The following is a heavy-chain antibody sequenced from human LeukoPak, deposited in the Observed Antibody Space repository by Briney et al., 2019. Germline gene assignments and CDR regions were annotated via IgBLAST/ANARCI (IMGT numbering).Heavy chain of an antibody. CDR3: ARGSIGPVGLWFGELPYYYYGMDV. D-gene: IGHD3-10*01. CDR2: ISAYNGNT. Sequence: ASVKVSCKASGYTSTSYGISWVRQAPGQGLEWMGWISAYNGNTNYAQKLQGRVTMTTDTSTSTAYMELRSLRSDDTAVYYCARGSIGPVGLWFGELPYYYYGMDVWGQGTTVTVSS. J-gene: IGHJ6*02. V-gene: IGHV1-18*01. CDR1: GYTSTSYG.